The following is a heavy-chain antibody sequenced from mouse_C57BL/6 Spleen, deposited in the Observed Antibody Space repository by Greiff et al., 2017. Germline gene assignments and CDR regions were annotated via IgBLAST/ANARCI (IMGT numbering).Heavy chain of an antibody. D-gene: IGHD1-1*01. Sequence: VKLQESGAELMKPGASVKLSCKATGYTFTGYWIEWVKQRPGHGLEWIGEILPGSGSTNYNEKFKGKATFTADTSSNTAYMQLSSLTTEDSAIYYCARRANYYGSSYYAMDYWGQGTSVTVSS. V-gene: IGHV1-9*01. J-gene: IGHJ4*01. CDR3: ARRANYYGSSYYAMDY. CDR1: GYTFTGYW. CDR2: ILPGSGST.